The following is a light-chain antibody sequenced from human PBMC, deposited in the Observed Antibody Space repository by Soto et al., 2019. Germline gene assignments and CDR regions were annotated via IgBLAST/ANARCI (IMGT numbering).Light chain of an antibody. CDR3: QQYGSSST. Sequence: VLTQSPSTLSLSPGERATLSCRASLNVNSYLAWYQQKPGQAPRLLIYDASNRAAGIPARFSGSGSGTDFTLTISRLEPEDFAVYYCQQYGSSSTFGQGTRLEIK. CDR1: LNVNSY. V-gene: IGKV3-11*01. J-gene: IGKJ5*01. CDR2: DAS.